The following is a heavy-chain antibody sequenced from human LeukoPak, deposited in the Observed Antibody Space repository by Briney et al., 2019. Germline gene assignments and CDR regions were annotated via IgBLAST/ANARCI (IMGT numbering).Heavy chain of an antibody. Sequence: ASVKVSCKASGYTFIGYGIAWVRQAPGQGGEWMGWISAHNGNTYHTQNFQGRVTMNTDTSTSTAYMELRSLRSDDTAMYYCARSAGDYGDYALYFLHWGQGTLVTVSS. V-gene: IGHV1-18*01. J-gene: IGHJ1*01. D-gene: IGHD4-17*01. CDR1: GYTFIGYG. CDR3: ARSAGDYGDYALYFLH. CDR2: ISAHNGNT.